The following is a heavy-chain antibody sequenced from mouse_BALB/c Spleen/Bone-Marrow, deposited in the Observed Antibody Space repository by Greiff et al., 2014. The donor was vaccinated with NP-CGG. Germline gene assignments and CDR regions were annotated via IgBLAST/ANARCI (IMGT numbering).Heavy chain of an antibody. J-gene: IGHJ4*01. CDR2: IDPENGDT. D-gene: IGHD1-1*01. CDR1: GFNIKDYY. V-gene: IGHV14-4*02. CDR3: NALLRKEAMDY. Sequence: VQLQQSGAELVRSGASVKLSCTASGFNIKDYYIHWVKQRPEQGLEWIGWIDPENGDTEYAPKFQGKATMTADTSANTAYLHLSSLISEDTAVYYCNALLRKEAMDYWGQGTSVTVSS.